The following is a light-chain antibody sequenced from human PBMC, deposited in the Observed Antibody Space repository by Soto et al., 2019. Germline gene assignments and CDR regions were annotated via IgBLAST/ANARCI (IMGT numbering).Light chain of an antibody. CDR1: QSVSSSY. CDR2: GAS. J-gene: IGKJ1*01. CDR3: EQYGRP. V-gene: IGKV3-20*01. Sequence: ESVWTQSPGTLSLSPVERATLSCRASQSVSSSYLAWYQQKPGQAPRLLIYGASSRATGIPDRFSGSASGTDFTLTISRLEPEDFAVYYCEQYGRPFGQGTKVDI.